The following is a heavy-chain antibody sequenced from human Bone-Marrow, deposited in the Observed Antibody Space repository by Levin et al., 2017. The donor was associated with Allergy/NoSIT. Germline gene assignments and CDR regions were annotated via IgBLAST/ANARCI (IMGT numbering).Heavy chain of an antibody. Sequence: GESLKISCKGSGYSFTSYWIGWVRQMPGKGLEWMGIIYPGDSDTRYSPSFQGQVTISADKSISTAYLQWSSLKASDTAMYYCATSNIPGIAAADDGMDVWGQGTTVTVSS. CDR3: ATSNIPGIAAADDGMDV. CDR1: GYSFTSYW. D-gene: IGHD6-13*01. J-gene: IGHJ6*02. V-gene: IGHV5-51*01. CDR2: IYPGDSDT.